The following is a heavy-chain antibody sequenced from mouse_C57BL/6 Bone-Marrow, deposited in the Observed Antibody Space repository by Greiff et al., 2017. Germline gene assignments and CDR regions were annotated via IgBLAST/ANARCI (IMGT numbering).Heavy chain of an antibody. CDR3: ARWGRETWFAY. J-gene: IGHJ3*01. CDR1: GYAFSSSW. CDR2: IYPGDGDT. Sequence: QVQLKQSGPELVKPGASVKISCKASGYAFSSSWMNWVKQRPGQGLEWIGRIYPGDGDTNYNGKFKGKATLTADKSSSTAYMQLSSLTSEDSAVYYCARWGRETWFAYWGQGTLVTVSA. V-gene: IGHV1-80*01.